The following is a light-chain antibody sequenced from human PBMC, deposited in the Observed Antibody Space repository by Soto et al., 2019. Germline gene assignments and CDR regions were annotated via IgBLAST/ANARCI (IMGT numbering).Light chain of an antibody. CDR2: KVS. V-gene: IGKV2-30*02. CDR3: MQGTHWPPYP. CDR1: QSLVHSDGKTY. Sequence: DVVMTQSPLSLPVTLGQPASISCSSSQSLVHSDGKTYLNWFQQRPGQSPRRLIDKVSNRDSGVPDRLSGSGSSTDFTLKISRVEAEDVGVYYCMQGTHWPPYPFGQGTKLEIK. J-gene: IGKJ2*01.